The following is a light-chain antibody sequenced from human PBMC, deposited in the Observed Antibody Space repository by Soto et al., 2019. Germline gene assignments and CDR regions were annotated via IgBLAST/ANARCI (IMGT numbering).Light chain of an antibody. CDR3: QTWVTGIRV. CDR2: LNSDGSH. J-gene: IGLJ3*02. CDR1: SGHSSYG. V-gene: IGLV4-69*01. Sequence: QLVLTQSPSASASLGASVKLTCTLSSGHSSYGIAWHQQQPEKGTRYLMKLNSDGSHSRGDRIPDRFSGSSSGAERYLTISSLQSEDEGDYYCQTWVTGIRVFGGGTKLTVL.